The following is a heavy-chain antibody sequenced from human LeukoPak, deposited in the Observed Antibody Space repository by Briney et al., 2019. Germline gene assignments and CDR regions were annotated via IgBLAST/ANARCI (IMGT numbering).Heavy chain of an antibody. Sequence: PSETLSLTCTVSGGSVSSYYWSWIRQPPGKGLEWIGYIYYSGSTNYNPSLKSRVTITVDTSKNQFSLKLSSVTAADTAVYYCARGSSGWYGGSLVDYWGQGTLVTVSS. CDR1: GGSVSSYY. CDR3: ARGSSGWYGGSLVDY. V-gene: IGHV4-59*02. CDR2: IYYSGST. J-gene: IGHJ4*02. D-gene: IGHD6-19*01.